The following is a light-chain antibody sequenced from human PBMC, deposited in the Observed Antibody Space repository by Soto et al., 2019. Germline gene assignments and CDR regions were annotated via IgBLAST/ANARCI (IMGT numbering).Light chain of an antibody. CDR2: KVS. CDR3: MQATHYPPYT. CDR1: QSLVHSDGRTY. Sequence: VLTQTPLSSPVTLGQRASIFCRSSQSLVHSDGRTYLNWLHQRPGHPPLLLIYKVSNRLSGGPDRFSGSGAGTDFTLKISRVEAEDVGIYYCMQATHYPPYTFGQGTKLEIK. J-gene: IGKJ2*01. V-gene: IGKV2-24*01.